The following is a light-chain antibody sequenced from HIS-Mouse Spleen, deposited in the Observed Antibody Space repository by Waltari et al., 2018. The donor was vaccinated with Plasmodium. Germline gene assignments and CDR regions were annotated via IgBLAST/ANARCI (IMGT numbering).Light chain of an antibody. V-gene: IGLV2-23*01. CDR2: EGS. CDR1: SSDVGSYNL. J-gene: IGLJ3*02. CDR3: CSYAGSSTNWV. Sequence: QSALTQPASVSGSPGQSITISCTGTSSDVGSYNLVSWYQQHPGKAPKLLIYEGSKRPSWVSNRFSGSKSGNTASLTIFGLQAEDEADYYCCSYAGSSTNWVFGGGTKLTVL.